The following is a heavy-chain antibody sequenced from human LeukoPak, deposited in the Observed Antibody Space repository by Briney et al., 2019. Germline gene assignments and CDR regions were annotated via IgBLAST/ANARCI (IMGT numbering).Heavy chain of an antibody. J-gene: IGHJ4*02. CDR1: GGSISSGGYS. Sequence: SETLSLTCAVSGGSISSGGYSWSWIRQPPGKGLEWIGYIYHSGSTYYNPSLKSRVTISVDTSKNQFSLKLSSVTAADTAVYYCARMTTVPTGGGNYFDYWGQGTLVTVSS. CDR3: ARMTTVPTGGGNYFDY. V-gene: IGHV4-30-2*01. D-gene: IGHD4-17*01. CDR2: IYHSGST.